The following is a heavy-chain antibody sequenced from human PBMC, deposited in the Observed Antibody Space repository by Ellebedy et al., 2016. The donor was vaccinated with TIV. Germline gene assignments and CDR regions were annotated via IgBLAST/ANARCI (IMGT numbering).Heavy chain of an antibody. V-gene: IGHV3-23*01. D-gene: IGHD4-17*01. CDR1: GFTFNNYA. J-gene: IGHJ4*02. CDR3: AKNGLSYGDHVDY. Sequence: PGGSLRLSCAVSGFTFNNYAMSWVRQAPGKGLEWVSTVSGNAEATYYADSVKGRFTVSRADIKNTLFLQMNSLRAEDTAVYYCAKNGLSYGDHVDYWGQGTLVTVSS. CDR2: VSGNAEAT.